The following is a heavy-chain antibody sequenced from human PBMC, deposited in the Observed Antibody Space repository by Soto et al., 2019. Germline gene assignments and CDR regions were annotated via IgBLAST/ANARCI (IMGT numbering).Heavy chain of an antibody. V-gene: IGHV3-11*06. CDR2: ISSSSSYT. CDR1: GFTFSYYY. CDR3: ARDRQGAYYYYYGMDV. J-gene: IGHJ6*02. D-gene: IGHD3-16*01. Sequence: GGSRRLSCAASGFTFSYYYMSWSRQAPGKGLEWVSYISSSSSYTNYADSVKGRFTISRDNAKNSLYLQMNSLRAEDTAVYYCARDRQGAYYYYYGMDVWGQGTTVTVSS.